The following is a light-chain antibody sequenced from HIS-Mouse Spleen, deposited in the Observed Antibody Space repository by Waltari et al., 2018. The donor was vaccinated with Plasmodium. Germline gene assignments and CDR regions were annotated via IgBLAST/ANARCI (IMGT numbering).Light chain of an antibody. CDR3: QAWDSSTVV. Sequence: SYELTQPPSVSVSPGQTASITCSGDNLGCKNACWYQQKPVQSPVLVIYQDSKRPSGIPERFSGSNSGNTATLTISGTQAMDEADYYCQAWDSSTVVFGGGTKLTVL. CDR2: QDS. J-gene: IGLJ2*01. V-gene: IGLV3-1*01. CDR1: NLGCKN.